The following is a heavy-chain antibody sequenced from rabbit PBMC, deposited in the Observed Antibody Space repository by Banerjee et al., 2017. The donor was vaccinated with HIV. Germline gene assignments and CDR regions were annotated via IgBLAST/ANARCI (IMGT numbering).Heavy chain of an antibody. J-gene: IGHJ6*01. Sequence: SGGDLVKPEGSLTLTCTASGFSFSNKYVMCWVRQAPGKGLEWIACIYTGSSGITDYAAWVNGRFTISSDNAQNTVDLQMNSLTAADTATYFCAREREYRYDDYGDYGMDLWGPGTLVTVS. CDR1: GFSFSNKYV. CDR3: AREREYRYDDYGDYGMDL. D-gene: IGHD2-1*01. V-gene: IGHV1S45*01. CDR2: IYTGSSGIT.